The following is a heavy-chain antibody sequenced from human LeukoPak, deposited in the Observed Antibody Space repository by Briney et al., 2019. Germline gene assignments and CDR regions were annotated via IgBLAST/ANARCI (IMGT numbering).Heavy chain of an antibody. CDR3: ARSHSVPAAIRRRAKVYYMDV. CDR1: GGSISSSSYY. CDR2: IYYSGST. Sequence: SETLSLTCTVSGGSISSSSYYWGWIRQPPGKGLEWIGSIYYSGSTYYNPSLKSRVTISVDTSKNQFSLKLSSVTAADTAVYYCARSHSVPAAIRRRAKVYYMDVWGKGTTVTVSS. D-gene: IGHD2-2*02. J-gene: IGHJ6*03. V-gene: IGHV4-39*01.